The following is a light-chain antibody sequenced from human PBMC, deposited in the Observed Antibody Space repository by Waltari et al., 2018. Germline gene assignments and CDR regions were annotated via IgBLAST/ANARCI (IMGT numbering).Light chain of an antibody. CDR2: GNT. CDR3: QSYDSGLSGSV. V-gene: IGLV1-40*01. CDR1: SSNIGAGSD. Sequence: QSVLTQPPSVSGAPGQRVTISCAGSSSNIGAGSDVNCYHQLPGTAPKLLIFGNTNRPSGVPDRFSGSKSGTSASLAITGLQAEDEAYYYCQSYDSGLSGSVFGGGTKVTVL. J-gene: IGLJ2*01.